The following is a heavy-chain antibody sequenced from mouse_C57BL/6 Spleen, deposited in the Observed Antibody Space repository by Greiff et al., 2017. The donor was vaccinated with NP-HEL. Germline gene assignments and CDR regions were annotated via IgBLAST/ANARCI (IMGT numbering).Heavy chain of an antibody. V-gene: IGHV1-22*01. CDR1: GYTFTDYN. D-gene: IGHD2-3*01. CDR3: AKSYDGYPHYYAMDY. CDR2: INPNNGGT. J-gene: IGHJ4*01. Sequence: EVKLMESGPELVKPGASVKMSCKASGYTFTDYNMHWVKQSHGKSLEWIGYINPNNGGTSYNQKFKGKATLTVNKSSSTAYMELRSLTSEDSAVYYCAKSYDGYPHYYAMDYWGQGTSVTVSS.